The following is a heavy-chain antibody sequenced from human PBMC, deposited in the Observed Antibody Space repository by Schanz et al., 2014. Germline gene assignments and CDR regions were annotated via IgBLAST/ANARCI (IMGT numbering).Heavy chain of an antibody. J-gene: IGHJ3*02. D-gene: IGHD3-16*02. CDR1: GYIFGSHG. CDR2: INAHTGNT. V-gene: IGHV1-18*01. CDR3: ARVRIATYRYNSPGAFDI. Sequence: QLMQSGSEVRKPGASVKVSCKASGYIFGSHGMTWVRQAPGQGPELMGWINAHTGNTQYAQKFQGRVNMTRDTVTTTVHLELTRLRTDDTAIYYCARVRIATYRYNSPGAFDIWGQGTRVTVSS.